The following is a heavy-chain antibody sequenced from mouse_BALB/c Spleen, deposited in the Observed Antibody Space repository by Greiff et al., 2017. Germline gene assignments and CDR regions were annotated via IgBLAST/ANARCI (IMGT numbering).Heavy chain of an antibody. CDR2: ISSGGSYT. V-gene: IGHV5-9-4*01. J-gene: IGHJ3*01. CDR1: GFTFSSYA. CDR3: ARDYYGSSYRFAY. D-gene: IGHD1-1*01. Sequence: EVQGVESGGGLVKPGGSLKLSCAASGFTFSSYAMSWVRQSPEKRLEWVAEISSGGSYTYYPDTVTGRFTISRDNAKNTLYLEMSSLRSEDTAMYYCARDYYGSSYRFAYWGQGTLVTVSA.